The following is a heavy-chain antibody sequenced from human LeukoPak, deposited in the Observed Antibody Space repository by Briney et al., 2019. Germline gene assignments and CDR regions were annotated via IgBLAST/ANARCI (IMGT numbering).Heavy chain of an antibody. V-gene: IGHV4-34*01. J-gene: IGHJ4*02. CDR3: ARMYYYGSGSYLIYYFDY. CDR2: INHSGST. D-gene: IGHD3-10*01. Sequence: SGTLSLTCAVYGGSFSGYYWSWIRQPPGKGLEWIGEINHSGSTNHNPSLKSRVTISVDTSKNQFSLKLSSVTAADTAVYYCARMYYYGSGSYLIYYFDYWGQGTLVTVSS. CDR1: GGSFSGYY.